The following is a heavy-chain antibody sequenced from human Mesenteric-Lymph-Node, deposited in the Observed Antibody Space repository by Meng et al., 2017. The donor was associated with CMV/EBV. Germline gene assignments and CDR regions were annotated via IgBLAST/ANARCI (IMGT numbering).Heavy chain of an antibody. J-gene: IGHJ6*02. CDR3: AAWLLPPNYYGIDV. Sequence: GESLKISCAASGLIFSNYGMHWVRQAPGKGLEWVAIIWHDGGKKYYADSVKGRFTISRDNSKNMLYVQLNSLRAEDTAVYYCAAWLLPPNYYGIDVWGQGTTVTVSS. V-gene: IGHV3-33*01. D-gene: IGHD3-22*01. CDR2: IWHDGGKK. CDR1: GLIFSNYG.